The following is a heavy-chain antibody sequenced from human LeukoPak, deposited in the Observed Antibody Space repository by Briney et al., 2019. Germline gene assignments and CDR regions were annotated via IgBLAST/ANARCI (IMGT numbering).Heavy chain of an antibody. J-gene: IGHJ6*03. CDR1: GGSFSNYY. Sequence: PSETLSLTCAVYGGSFSNYYWNWIRQPPGKGLEWLGEINDNGRANYNPPLMSRVTVSVDTSKNQFSPRLTSVTATDTAVYYCARRWNYGRNYYIDVWGKGATVSVSS. CDR3: ARRWNYGRNYYIDV. D-gene: IGHD1-7*01. CDR2: INDNGRA. V-gene: IGHV4-34*01.